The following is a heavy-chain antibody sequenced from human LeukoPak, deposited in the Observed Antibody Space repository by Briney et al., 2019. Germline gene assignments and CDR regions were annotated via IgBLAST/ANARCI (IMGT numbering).Heavy chain of an antibody. CDR3: AKDLWFGELSPLDFDY. CDR2: ISGSGGST. Sequence: GGSLRLSCAASGFTFSSYAMSWVRQAPGKGLGWVSAISGSGGSTYYADSVKGRFTISRDNSKNTLYLQMNSLRAEDTAVYYCAKDLWFGELSPLDFDYWGQGTLVTVSS. CDR1: GFTFSSYA. V-gene: IGHV3-23*01. J-gene: IGHJ4*02. D-gene: IGHD3-10*01.